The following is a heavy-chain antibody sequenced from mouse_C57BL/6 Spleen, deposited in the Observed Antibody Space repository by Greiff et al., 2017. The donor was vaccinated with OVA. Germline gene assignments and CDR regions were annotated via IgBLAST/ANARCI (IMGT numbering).Heavy chain of an antibody. Sequence: VQLQQPGAELVKPGASVKMSCKASGYTFTSYWITWVKQRPGQGLEWIGEIYPGSGSTNYNEKFKSKATLTVDTSSSTAYMQLSSLTSEDSAVYYCARNYEGYYGWFAYWGQGTLVTVSA. D-gene: IGHD2-3*01. J-gene: IGHJ3*01. CDR1: GYTFTSYW. CDR2: IYPGSGST. CDR3: ARNYEGYYGWFAY. V-gene: IGHV1-55*01.